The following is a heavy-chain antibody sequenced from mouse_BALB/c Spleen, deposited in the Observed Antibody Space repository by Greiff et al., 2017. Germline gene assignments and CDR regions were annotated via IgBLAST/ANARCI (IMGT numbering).Heavy chain of an antibody. CDR1: GYTFTSYW. J-gene: IGHJ2*01. Sequence: QVQLQQSGAELARPGASVKLSCKASGYTFTSYWMQWVKQRPGPGLDWIGAIYPGDGDTRYTQKFKGKATLTADKSSSTAYMQLSRLAAEDSAVYCGAGRYGSIHFDYWGQGTTLTVSS. CDR3: AGRYGSIHFDY. D-gene: IGHD1-1*01. V-gene: IGHV1-87*01. CDR2: IYPGDGDT.